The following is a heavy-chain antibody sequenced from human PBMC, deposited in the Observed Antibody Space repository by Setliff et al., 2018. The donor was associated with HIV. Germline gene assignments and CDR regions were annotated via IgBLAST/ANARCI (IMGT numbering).Heavy chain of an antibody. CDR3: ARSVVVAAGA. D-gene: IGHD2-15*01. Sequence: PGGSLRLSCEASGFTFSIYNMNWVRQAPGKGLEWVSYISTSGSTIYYADSVKGRFTISRDNGKKSLYLQMNSLRAEDTAVYYCARSVVVAAGAWGQGTLVTVSS. J-gene: IGHJ5*02. V-gene: IGHV3-48*01. CDR1: GFTFSIYN. CDR2: ISTSGSTI.